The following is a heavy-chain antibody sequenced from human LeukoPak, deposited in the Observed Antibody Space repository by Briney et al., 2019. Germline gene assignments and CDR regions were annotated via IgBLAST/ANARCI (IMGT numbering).Heavy chain of an antibody. Sequence: SETLSLTCTVSGGSISSSSYYWGWIRQPPGKGLEWIGSIYYSGSTYYNLSLKSRVTISVDTSKNQFSLKLSSVTAADTAVYYCARHGGYYDFWSGYHFNWFDPWGQGTLVTVSS. CDR1: GGSISSSSYY. J-gene: IGHJ5*02. CDR2: IYYSGST. CDR3: ARHGGYYDFWSGYHFNWFDP. D-gene: IGHD3-3*01. V-gene: IGHV4-39*01.